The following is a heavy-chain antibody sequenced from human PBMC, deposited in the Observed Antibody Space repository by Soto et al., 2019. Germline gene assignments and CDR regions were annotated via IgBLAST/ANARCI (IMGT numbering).Heavy chain of an antibody. CDR3: ARSKGASLELSSYYYYGMDV. CDR1: GFTFSSYG. Sequence: GGSLRLSCAASGFTFSSYGMHWVRQAPGKGLEWVAVIWYDGSNKYYADSVKGRFTISRDNSKNTLYLQMNSLRAEDTAVYCCARSKGASLELSSYYYYGMDVWGQGTTVTVSS. V-gene: IGHV3-33*01. CDR2: IWYDGSNK. J-gene: IGHJ6*02. D-gene: IGHD1-7*01.